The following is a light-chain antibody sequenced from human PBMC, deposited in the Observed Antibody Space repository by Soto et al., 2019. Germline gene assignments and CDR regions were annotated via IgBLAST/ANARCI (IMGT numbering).Light chain of an antibody. CDR3: QQYDNWPRT. V-gene: IGKV3-15*01. Sequence: EIVMTHSPATLSVSPGERATLSCRASQSVSNNLAWYQQKPGQAPRLLIYGSSTRATGIPARFSGSGSGTDFTLTISSLQSEDFAVYYCQQYDNWPRTFGQGTQVDIK. CDR2: GSS. J-gene: IGKJ1*01. CDR1: QSVSNN.